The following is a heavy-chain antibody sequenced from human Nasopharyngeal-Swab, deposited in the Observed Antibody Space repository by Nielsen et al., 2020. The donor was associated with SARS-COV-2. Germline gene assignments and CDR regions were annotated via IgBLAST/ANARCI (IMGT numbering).Heavy chain of an antibody. CDR2: IRSKANSYAT. Sequence: GESLKISCAASGFTFSGSAMHWVRQASGKGLEWVGRIRSKANSYATAYAASVKGRFTISRDDSKNTAYLQMNSLKTEDTAVYYCTSRPEGRKLSYYYYYMDVWGKGTTVTVSS. CDR1: GFTFSGSA. V-gene: IGHV3-73*01. D-gene: IGHD3-10*01. CDR3: TSRPEGRKLSYYYYYMDV. J-gene: IGHJ6*03.